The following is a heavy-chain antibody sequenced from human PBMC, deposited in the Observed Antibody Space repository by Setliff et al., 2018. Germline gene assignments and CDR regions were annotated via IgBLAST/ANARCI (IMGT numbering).Heavy chain of an antibody. CDR2: ISGYNGYT. Sequence: ASVKVSCKASGYTFAKYGTSWVRQAPGQGLEWMGWISGYNGYTVYAQKLQGRVTLTTDTSTGTAYMEVRSLRSDDTAQYYCARAPLESGYYYGQGHYFDNWGQGTLVTVSS. CDR3: ARAPLESGYYYGQGHYFDN. D-gene: IGHD5-18*01. CDR1: GYTFAKYG. J-gene: IGHJ4*02. V-gene: IGHV1-18*01.